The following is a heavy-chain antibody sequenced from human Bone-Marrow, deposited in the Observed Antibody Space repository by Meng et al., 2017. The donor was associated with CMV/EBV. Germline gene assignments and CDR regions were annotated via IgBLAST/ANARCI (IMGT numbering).Heavy chain of an antibody. D-gene: IGHD3-10*01. J-gene: IGHJ4*02. CDR1: GFIFSSYG. CDR3: AKLTSYGSGSSPSSDS. Sequence: GESLRISCAASGFIFSSYGMHWVRQAPGKGLEWVAVIWYDESNKYYADSVKGRFTISRDNSKNTLYLQMNSLRAEDTAVYYCAKLTSYGSGSSPSSDSWGQGTLVTVSS. CDR2: IWYDESNK. V-gene: IGHV3-33*06.